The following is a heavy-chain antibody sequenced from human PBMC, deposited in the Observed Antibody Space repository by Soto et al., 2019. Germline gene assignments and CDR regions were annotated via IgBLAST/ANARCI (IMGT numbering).Heavy chain of an antibody. CDR3: ARVTYDVWGGYSDY. J-gene: IGHJ4*02. CDR2: ISGTTGSV. D-gene: IGHD3-3*01. CDR1: GFTFSSYS. Sequence: EVQLVESGGGLVQTGGSLRLSCAASGFTFSSYSMNWVRQAPGKGLEWISYISGTTGSVNHADSVKGRFTISRDNAKNSLYLQMNSLRDEDTAVYYCARVTYDVWGGYSDYWGQGTLVTVSS. V-gene: IGHV3-48*02.